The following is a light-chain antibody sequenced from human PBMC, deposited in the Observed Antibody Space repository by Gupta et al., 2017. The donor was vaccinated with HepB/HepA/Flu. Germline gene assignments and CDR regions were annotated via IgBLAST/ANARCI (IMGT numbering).Light chain of an antibody. CDR1: QSLLHSNGYNY. J-gene: IGKJ1*01. CDR2: LGS. Sequence: EIVMTQSPLFLSVTLGEPASISCRSSQSLLHSNGYNYFDWYLQKPGQSPQLLIYLGSHRASGVPGRFSGNESGTDFTLRISRVEAEDVGVYFCMQALAIPATFGQGTKVEIK. CDR3: MQALAIPAT. V-gene: IGKV2-28*01.